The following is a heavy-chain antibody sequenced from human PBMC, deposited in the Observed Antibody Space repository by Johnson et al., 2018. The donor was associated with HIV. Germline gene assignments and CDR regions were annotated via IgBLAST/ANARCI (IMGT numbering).Heavy chain of an antibody. V-gene: IGHV3-66*01. CDR3: ARACRDGYTCDAFDI. CDR1: GFTVSSYY. CDR2: LFSGGST. Sequence: VQLVESGGGLVQPGGSLRLSCAASGFTVSSYYMSWVRQAPGKGLEWVSVLFSGGSTYYADPVKGRFTISRDNSKNTLYLQMNSLRAEDTAVYYCARACRDGYTCDAFDIWGQGTMVTVSS. J-gene: IGHJ3*02. D-gene: IGHD5-24*01.